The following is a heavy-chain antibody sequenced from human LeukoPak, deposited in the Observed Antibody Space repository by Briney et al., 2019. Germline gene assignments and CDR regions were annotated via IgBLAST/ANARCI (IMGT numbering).Heavy chain of an antibody. CDR3: ARERAYERGPHDAFDI. Sequence: SETLSLTCTVSGGSISSGGYYWSWIRQPPGKGLEWIGYMYYSGSTYYNPSLKSRVTISIDTSKNQFSLKLNSVTAADTAVYYCARERAYERGPHDAFDIWGQGTMVTASS. CDR2: MYYSGST. J-gene: IGHJ3*02. V-gene: IGHV4-30-4*01. D-gene: IGHD3-22*01. CDR1: GGSISSGGYY.